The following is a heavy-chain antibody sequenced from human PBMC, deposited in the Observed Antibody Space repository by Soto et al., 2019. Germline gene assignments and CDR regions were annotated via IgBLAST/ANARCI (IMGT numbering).Heavy chain of an antibody. V-gene: IGHV4-31*03. CDR2: IYYSGST. CDR1: GGSISSGNYY. Sequence: QVQLQESGPGLVKPSQTLSLTCTVSGGSISSGNYYWSWIRQHPGKGLEWIGYIYYSGSTSYNPSPKSRVTLSVDTSKNHFSLNLSSVPAADPAVYYCARVFSGSSSFFAPWGQGTLVTVSS. D-gene: IGHD6-13*01. J-gene: IGHJ5*02. CDR3: ARVFSGSSSFFAP.